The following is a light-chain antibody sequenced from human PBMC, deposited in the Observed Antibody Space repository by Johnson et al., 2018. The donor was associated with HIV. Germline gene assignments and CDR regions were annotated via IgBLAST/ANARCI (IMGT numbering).Light chain of an antibody. CDR1: SSNIGNNY. J-gene: IGLJ1*01. V-gene: IGLV1-51*01. CDR2: DNN. CDR3: GTWDSSLSVLYV. Sequence: QPVLTQPPSVSAAPGQKVTISCSGSSSNIGNNYVSWYQQLPGTAPKLLIYDNNKRPSGIPDRFSGSKSGTSATLGITGLQTGDEADYYGGTWDSSLSVLYVFGTGTKVTVL.